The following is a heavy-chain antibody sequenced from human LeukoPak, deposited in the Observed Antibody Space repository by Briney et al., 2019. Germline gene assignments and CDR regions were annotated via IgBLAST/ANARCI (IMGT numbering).Heavy chain of an antibody. J-gene: IGHJ4*02. V-gene: IGHV4-59*01. Sequence: SETLFLTCTVSGGSISSYYWSWIRQPPGKGLEWIGYIYYSGSTNYNRSLKSRVSISVDTSKNQFSLKLSSVTAADTAVYYCARALWRGFFDYWGQGTLVTVSS. CDR1: GGSISSYY. CDR2: IYYSGST. CDR3: ARALWRGFFDY. D-gene: IGHD3-3*01.